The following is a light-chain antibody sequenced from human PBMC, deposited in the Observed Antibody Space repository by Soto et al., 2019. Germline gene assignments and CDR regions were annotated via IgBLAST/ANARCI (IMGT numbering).Light chain of an antibody. Sequence: EIVLTQSPGTLSLSPGERATLSCRASQSVNSNFLAWFQQKPGQAPGLLIYATSSRATDIPDRFSGSGSGTDFTLTISRLEPEDFAVYYCQQYDRSPWTFGQGTKVEIK. V-gene: IGKV3-20*01. J-gene: IGKJ1*01. CDR1: QSVNSNF. CDR2: ATS. CDR3: QQYDRSPWT.